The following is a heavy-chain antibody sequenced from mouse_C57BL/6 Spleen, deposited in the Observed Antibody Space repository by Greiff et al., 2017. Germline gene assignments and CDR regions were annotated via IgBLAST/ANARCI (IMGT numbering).Heavy chain of an antibody. CDR2: IYPRGGNT. V-gene: IGHV1-81*01. CDR1: GYTFTSYW. D-gene: IGHD1-1*01. Sequence: QVHVQQSGAELAKPGASVKLSCKASGYTFTSYWMNWVKQRTGQGLEWIGKIYPRGGNTYYNEQFKGKATLTADKSSSTAYMELRSLTSEDSAFYLCARHRYGGSSWFAYWGQGTLVTVSA. J-gene: IGHJ3*01. CDR3: ARHRYGGSSWFAY.